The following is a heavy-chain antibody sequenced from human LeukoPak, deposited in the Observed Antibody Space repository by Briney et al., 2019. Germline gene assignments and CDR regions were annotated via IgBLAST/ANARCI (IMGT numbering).Heavy chain of an antibody. Sequence: GGSLRLSCAASGFTFSSYSMNWVRQAPGKGLEWVSSISSSSSYIYYADSVTGRFTISGDNAKNSLYLQMNSLRAEDTAVYYCARDWITMVRGNSAFFDYWGQGTLVTVSS. V-gene: IGHV3-21*01. CDR2: ISSSSSYI. CDR1: GFTFSSYS. J-gene: IGHJ4*02. D-gene: IGHD3-10*01. CDR3: ARDWITMVRGNSAFFDY.